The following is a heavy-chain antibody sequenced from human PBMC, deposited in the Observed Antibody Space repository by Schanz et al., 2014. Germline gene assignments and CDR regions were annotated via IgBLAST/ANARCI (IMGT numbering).Heavy chain of an antibody. CDR1: GGTFSSST. CDR3: ATETSRTWFYNGVDV. D-gene: IGHD2-2*01. CDR2: IIPILDKT. Sequence: QVQLVQSGAEVKKPGSSVKVSCKASGGTFSSSTLTWVRQAPGQGLEWMGRIIPILDKTNYAQKFQGRVIMTEDTSTDTAYVELSRLTSEDTGVYYCATETSRTWFYNGVDVWGQGTTXTVSS. J-gene: IGHJ6*02. V-gene: IGHV1-69*08.